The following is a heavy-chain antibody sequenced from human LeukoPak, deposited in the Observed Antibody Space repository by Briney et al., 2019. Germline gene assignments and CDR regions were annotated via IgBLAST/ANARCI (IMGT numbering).Heavy chain of an antibody. V-gene: IGHV3-23*01. CDR3: AGAWT. J-gene: IGHJ4*02. D-gene: IGHD1-1*01. CDR2: ITGRGDST. CDR1: GFTFRRYD. Sequence: GGSLRLSCTASGFTFRRYDMTWVRQAAGKRLEWVSDITGRGDSTFCADSVKGRFTISRDNSKNTLYLQMNNLRAEDTALYYCAGAWTWGQGTLVTVSS.